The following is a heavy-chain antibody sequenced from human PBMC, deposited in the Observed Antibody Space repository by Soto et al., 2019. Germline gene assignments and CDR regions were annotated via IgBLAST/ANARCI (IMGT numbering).Heavy chain of an antibody. Sequence: KPSETLSLTCSVPGGSVSDKTYYWSWIRQPPGKRLEWIGYVYYSGTTNYNPSLKSRVTISVDLPKNRFSLRLSSVTTADTALYYCARTTAVPNTLRSRYFFDYWGQGTLVTVSS. V-gene: IGHV4-61*01. J-gene: IGHJ4*02. CDR3: ARTTAVPNTLRSRYFFDY. D-gene: IGHD4-17*01. CDR2: VYYSGTT. CDR1: GGSVSDKTYY.